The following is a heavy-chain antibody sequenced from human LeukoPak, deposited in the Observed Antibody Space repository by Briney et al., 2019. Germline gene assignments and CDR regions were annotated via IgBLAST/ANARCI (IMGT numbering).Heavy chain of an antibody. J-gene: IGHJ4*02. CDR2: IPYDGSNK. CDR3: AKGEHGDY. Sequence: GRSLRLSCAASGFTFSSYGMHWVRQAPGKGLEWVAVIPYDGSNKYYADSVKGRFTISRDNSKNTLYLQMNSLRAEDTAVYYCAKGEHGDYWGQGTLVTVSS. D-gene: IGHD1/OR15-1a*01. V-gene: IGHV3-30*18. CDR1: GFTFSSYG.